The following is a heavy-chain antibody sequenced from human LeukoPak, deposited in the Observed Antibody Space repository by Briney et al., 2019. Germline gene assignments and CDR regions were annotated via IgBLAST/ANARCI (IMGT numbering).Heavy chain of an antibody. CDR2: IWYDGSNK. J-gene: IGHJ4*02. CDR3: ARDGNYDRLDY. V-gene: IGHV3-33*01. CDR1: GFSFSDFG. Sequence: GRSLRLSCAASGFSFSDFGMHWVRQAPGKGLEWMTIIWYDGSNKYYADSVKGRFTISRDNSKNTLYLQMNSLRAEATAVYYCARDGNYDRLDYWGQGTLVTVSS. D-gene: IGHD1-7*01.